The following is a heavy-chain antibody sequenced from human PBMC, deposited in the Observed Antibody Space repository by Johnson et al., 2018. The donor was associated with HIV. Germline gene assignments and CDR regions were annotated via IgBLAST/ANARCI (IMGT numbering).Heavy chain of an antibody. D-gene: IGHD6-6*01. CDR3: ARGLTKRSSVAFDI. CDR2: IYSGGST. J-gene: IGHJ3*02. CDR1: GFTVSSNY. V-gene: IGHV3-66*02. Sequence: VQVVESGGGLVQPGGSLRLSCAASGFTVSSNYMSWVRQAPGKGLEWVSVIYSGGSTYYADSVKGRFTIARDNSKNTLYLQMNSLRAEDPAVYYCARGLTKRSSVAFDIWGQGTMVTVSS.